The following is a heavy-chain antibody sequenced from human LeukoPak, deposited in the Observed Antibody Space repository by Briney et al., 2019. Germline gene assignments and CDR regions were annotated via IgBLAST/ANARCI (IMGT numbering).Heavy chain of an antibody. CDR1: GFSFNNYR. J-gene: IGHJ4*02. V-gene: IGHV3-7*03. CDR2: IKQDGSEK. Sequence: GGSLRLSCVASGFSFNNYRMTWVRQAPGKGLEWVANIKQDGSEKQYVDSVKGRFTISRDNSKNTLYLQMNSLRAEDTAVYYCATTSSAMVLNHFDYWGQGTLVTVSS. CDR3: ATTSSAMVLNHFDY. D-gene: IGHD5-18*01.